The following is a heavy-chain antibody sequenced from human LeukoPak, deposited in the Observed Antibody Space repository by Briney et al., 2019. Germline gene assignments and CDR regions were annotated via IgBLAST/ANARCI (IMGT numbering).Heavy chain of an antibody. CDR1: GYSFTSYW. V-gene: IGHV5-51*01. Sequence: GESLKISCKGSGYSFTSYWIGWVRQMPGNPLEWMGIIYPGDSDTRYSPSFQGQVTISADKSLTTAYLQWSSLKASDTAMYYCARGFGSTWLEYWGQGTLVTVSS. CDR2: IYPGDSDT. J-gene: IGHJ1*01. CDR3: ARGFGSTWLEY. D-gene: IGHD6-13*01.